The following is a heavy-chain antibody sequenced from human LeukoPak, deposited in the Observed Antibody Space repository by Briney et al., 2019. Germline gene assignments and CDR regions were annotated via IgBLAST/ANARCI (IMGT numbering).Heavy chain of an antibody. V-gene: IGHV4-39*07. CDR2: LYYGGSP. D-gene: IGHD1-26*01. CDR1: GVSISSTSYY. Sequence: SETLSLTCTVSGVSISSTSYYWGWIRQPPGKGLEWIGSLYYGGSPSYNPSLKSRVTISVDTSKNQFSLKLSSVTAADTAVYYCARGVGSSGSYPYWGQGTLVTVSS. CDR3: ARGVGSSGSYPY. J-gene: IGHJ4*02.